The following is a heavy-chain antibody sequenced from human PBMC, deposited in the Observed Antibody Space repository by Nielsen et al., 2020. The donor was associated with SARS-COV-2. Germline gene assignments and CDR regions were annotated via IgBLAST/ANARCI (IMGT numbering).Heavy chain of an antibody. D-gene: IGHD3-16*01. J-gene: IGHJ5*02. CDR2: IKPDGSEK. Sequence: GESLKISCAASGFTFSSLWMSWVRQVPGKGLEWVADIKPDGSEKFYVDSVKGRFTISRDNAKNSMSLQMNSLRREDTAVYYCARGARREFDLWGQGTLVSVSS. CDR3: ARGARREFDL. V-gene: IGHV3-7*03. CDR1: GFTFSSLW.